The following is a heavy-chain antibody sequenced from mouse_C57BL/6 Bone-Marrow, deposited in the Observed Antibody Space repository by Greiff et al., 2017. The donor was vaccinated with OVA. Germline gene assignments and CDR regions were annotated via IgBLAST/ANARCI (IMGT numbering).Heavy chain of an antibody. Sequence: EVKLMESGGGLVKPGGSLKLSCAASGFTFSSYAMSWVRQTPEKRLEWVATISDGGSYTYYPDNVKGRFTISRDNAKNNLYLQMSHLKSEDTAMYYCASNDCYYGYAMDYWGQGTSVTVSS. CDR3: ASNDCYYGYAMDY. J-gene: IGHJ4*01. D-gene: IGHD2-3*01. CDR1: GFTFSSYA. CDR2: ISDGGSYT. V-gene: IGHV5-4*03.